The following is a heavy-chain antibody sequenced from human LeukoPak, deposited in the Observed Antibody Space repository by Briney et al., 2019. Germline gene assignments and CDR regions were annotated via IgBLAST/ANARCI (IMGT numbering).Heavy chain of an antibody. CDR3: ARGRYSLDYFDY. CDR1: GDSVSGNSAA. V-gene: IGHV6-1*01. J-gene: IGHJ4*02. D-gene: IGHD6-13*01. CDR2: TYYRSKWYN. Sequence: SQTLSLTCAISGDSVSGNSAAWNWIRQSPSRGLEWLGRTYYRSKWYNDYAVSVKSRITINPDTSKNQFSLKLSSVTAADTAVYYCARGRYSLDYFDYWGQGTLVTVSS.